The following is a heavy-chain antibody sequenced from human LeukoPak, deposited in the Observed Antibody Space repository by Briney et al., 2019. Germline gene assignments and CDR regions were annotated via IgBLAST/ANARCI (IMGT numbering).Heavy chain of an antibody. D-gene: IGHD6-19*01. CDR2: INTNTGNP. J-gene: IGHJ3*02. CDR1: GYTFTHYA. Sequence: GASVKVSCKASGYTFTHYAMNWVRQAPGQGLEWMGWINTNTGNPTYAQGFTGRFVFSLDTSVSTAYLQISSLKAADTALYYCARVKRAVTSTGEAFDIWGLGTMVTVSS. V-gene: IGHV7-4-1*02. CDR3: ARVKRAVTSTGEAFDI.